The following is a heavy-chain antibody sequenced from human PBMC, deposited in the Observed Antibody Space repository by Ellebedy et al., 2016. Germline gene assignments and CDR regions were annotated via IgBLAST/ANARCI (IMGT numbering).Heavy chain of an antibody. Sequence: SETLSLTCAVYGGSFSGYYWSWIRQSPGKGLEWIGETNHSGSTNYNPSLKSRVTISVDTSKNQFSLKLSSVTAADTAVYYCARDGMYSNTWYIWFDPWGQGTLVTVSS. CDR1: GGSFSGYY. CDR2: TNHSGST. V-gene: IGHV4-34*01. J-gene: IGHJ5*02. D-gene: IGHD6-13*01. CDR3: ARDGMYSNTWYIWFDP.